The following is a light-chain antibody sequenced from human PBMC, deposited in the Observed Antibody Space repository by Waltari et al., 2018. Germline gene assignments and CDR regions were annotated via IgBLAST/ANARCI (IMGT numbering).Light chain of an antibody. CDR1: QGIASR. CDR2: DAS. CDR3: QQVNSFPRT. J-gene: IGKJ1*01. Sequence: DIQMTQSPSSVSASVGDSVTLTCRESQGIASRLAWYQQKPGKAPKLLIYDASSLHNGVPSRFIGSGSGTDFTLTIRGLQPEDFATYYCQQVNSFPRTFGQGTTVDVK. V-gene: IGKV1-12*01.